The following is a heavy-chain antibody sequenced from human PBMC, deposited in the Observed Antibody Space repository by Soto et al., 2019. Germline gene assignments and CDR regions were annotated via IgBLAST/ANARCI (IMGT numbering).Heavy chain of an antibody. CDR1: GYSFTSYW. CDR2: IYPGDSDT. Sequence: GESLKISCKGSGYSFTSYWIGWVRQMPGKGLEWMGIIYPGDSDTRYSPSFQGQVTISADKSISTAYLQWSSLKASDTAMYYCARHSVVCSSCIFFDAFDIWGQGTMVTVSS. D-gene: IGHD6-13*01. J-gene: IGHJ3*02. CDR3: ARHSVVCSSCIFFDAFDI. V-gene: IGHV5-51*01.